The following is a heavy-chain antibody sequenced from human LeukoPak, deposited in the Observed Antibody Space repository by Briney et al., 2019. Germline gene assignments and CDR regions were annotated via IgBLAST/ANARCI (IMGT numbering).Heavy chain of an antibody. CDR3: ARRSGIAVAGAFDY. CDR1: GFTFSNYA. D-gene: IGHD6-19*01. V-gene: IGHV3-23*01. J-gene: IGHJ4*02. Sequence: QTGGSLTLSCAASGFTFSNYAMSWVPQAPGKGLEWVSGISGSGDSTYYADSVKGRFTISRDNSKNTLYLQMNSLRAEDTAVYYCARRSGIAVAGAFDYWGQGTLVTVSS. CDR2: ISGSGDST.